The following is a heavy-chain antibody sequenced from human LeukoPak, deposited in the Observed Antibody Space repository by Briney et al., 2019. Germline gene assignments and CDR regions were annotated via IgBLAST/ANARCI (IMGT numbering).Heavy chain of an antibody. CDR1: GFTFSSYA. D-gene: IGHD4-17*01. J-gene: IGHJ5*02. V-gene: IGHV3-30-3*01. CDR2: ISYDGSNK. CDR3: ARDLPQYGDYHWFDP. Sequence: GGSLRLSCAASGFTFSSYAMHWVRQAPGKGLEWVAVISYDGSNKYYADSVKGRFTISRDNSKNTLYLQMNSLRAEDTAVYYCARDLPQYGDYHWFDPWGQGTLVTVSS.